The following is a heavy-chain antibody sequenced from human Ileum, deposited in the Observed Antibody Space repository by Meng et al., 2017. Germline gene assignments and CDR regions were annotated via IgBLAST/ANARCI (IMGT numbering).Heavy chain of an antibody. CDR3: VRNEGYSLGD. D-gene: IGHD2-21*01. J-gene: IGHJ4*02. Sequence: QVQLPEPGPGLVKPSGTLSLTCAVSGDSISSRDWWSWVRQPPGKGLEWIGEISQESGRTNYNPSLKSRVTISLDKSKNQFSLNLNSVTAADTAVYYCVRNEGYSLGDWGQGTLVTVSS. V-gene: IGHV4-4*02. CDR1: GDSISSRDW. CDR2: ISQESGRT.